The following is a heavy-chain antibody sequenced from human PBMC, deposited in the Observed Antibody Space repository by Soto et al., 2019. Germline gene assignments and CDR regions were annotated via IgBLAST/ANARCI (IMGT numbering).Heavy chain of an antibody. Sequence: GGSLRLSCAASGFTFSSYGMHWVRQAPGKGLEWVAVIWYDGSNKYYADSVKGRFTISRDNSKNTLYLQMNSLRAEDTAVYYCARGRILATQSARPSWFDPWGQGTLVTVSS. CDR3: ARGRILATQSARPSWFDP. CDR1: GFTFSSYG. V-gene: IGHV3-33*01. D-gene: IGHD6-6*01. J-gene: IGHJ5*02. CDR2: IWYDGSNK.